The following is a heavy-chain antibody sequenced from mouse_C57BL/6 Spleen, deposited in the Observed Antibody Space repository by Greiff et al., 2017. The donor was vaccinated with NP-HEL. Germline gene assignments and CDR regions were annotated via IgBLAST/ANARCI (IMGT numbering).Heavy chain of an antibody. CDR1: GFTFSSYA. Sequence: EVHLVESGGGLVKPGGSLKLSCAASGFTFSSYAMSWVRQTPEKRLEWVATISDGGSYTYYPDNVKGRFTISRDNAKNNLYLQMSHLKSEDTAMYYCARDREGLRRHWYFDVWGTGTTVTVSS. D-gene: IGHD2-2*01. CDR3: ARDREGLRRHWYFDV. CDR2: ISDGGSYT. J-gene: IGHJ1*03. V-gene: IGHV5-4*01.